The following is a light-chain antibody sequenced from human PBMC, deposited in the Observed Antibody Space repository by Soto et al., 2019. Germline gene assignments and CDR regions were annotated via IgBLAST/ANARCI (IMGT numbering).Light chain of an antibody. Sequence: EIVLTQSPGTLSLSPGERATLSCRASQSVSSSYLAWYQQKPGQAPRLLSYGASSRATGIPDRFSGSGSGTDFTLTIRRLEPEDVAVYYCQQYGRSLLLTVGGGTKVEIK. CDR1: QSVSSSY. CDR3: QQYGRSLLLT. CDR2: GAS. V-gene: IGKV3-20*01. J-gene: IGKJ4*01.